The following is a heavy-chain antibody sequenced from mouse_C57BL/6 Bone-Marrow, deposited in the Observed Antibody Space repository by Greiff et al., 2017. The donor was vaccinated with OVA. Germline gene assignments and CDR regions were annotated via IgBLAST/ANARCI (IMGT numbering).Heavy chain of an antibody. CDR3: ARDDCGDYFDY. J-gene: IGHJ2*01. CDR1: GFTFSSYA. D-gene: IGHD2-4*01. Sequence: EVKLMESGGGLVKPGGSLKLSCAASGFTFSSYAMSWVRQTPEKRLEWVATISDGGSYTYYPDNVKGRFTISRDNAKNNLYLQMSHLKSEDSAVYYCARDDCGDYFDYWGQGTTLTVSS. V-gene: IGHV5-4*01. CDR2: ISDGGSYT.